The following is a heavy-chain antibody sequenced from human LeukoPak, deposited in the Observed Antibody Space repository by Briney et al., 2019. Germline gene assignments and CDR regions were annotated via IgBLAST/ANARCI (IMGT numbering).Heavy chain of an antibody. J-gene: IGHJ4*02. Sequence: ASVKVSCKASGYTFTSYDINLVRQATGQGLEWMGWMNPNSGNTGYAQKFQGRVTITRNTSISTAYMELSSLRSEDTAVYYCARGQGRSGWYGLSSYWGQGTLVTVSS. V-gene: IGHV1-8*03. D-gene: IGHD6-19*01. CDR2: MNPNSGNT. CDR3: ARGQGRSGWYGLSSY. CDR1: GYTFTSYD.